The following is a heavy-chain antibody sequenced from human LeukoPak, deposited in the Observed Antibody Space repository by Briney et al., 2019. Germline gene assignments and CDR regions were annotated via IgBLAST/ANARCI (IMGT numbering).Heavy chain of an antibody. Sequence: ASVKVSCTASVYTFTDYYIRWVRQAPGQGLEWMGWITPYSGGTDYAQKFQGRVTMTMDTSISTVYMELSRLRSDDTAVYYCAREFNTYYYGSGSHDAFDIWGQGTEVTVS. CDR2: ITPYSGGT. CDR1: VYTFTDYY. V-gene: IGHV1-2*02. J-gene: IGHJ3*02. CDR3: AREFNTYYYGSGSHDAFDI. D-gene: IGHD3-10*01.